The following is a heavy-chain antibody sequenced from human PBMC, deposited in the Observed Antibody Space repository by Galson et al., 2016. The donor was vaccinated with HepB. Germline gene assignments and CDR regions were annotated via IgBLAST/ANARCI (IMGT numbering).Heavy chain of an antibody. D-gene: IGHD6-19*01. V-gene: IGHV6-1*01. CDR3: ARDGYTSGWHGAFEI. J-gene: IGHJ3*02. CDR1: GDSVSGTTIA. Sequence: CAISGDSVSGTTIAWNWIRHSPSRGLEWLGRTYYRSKWYYAYAGSVKSRITINPDTSRNQFSLQLNSVTPEDTAVYYCARDGYTSGWHGAFEIWGQGTMVTVSS. CDR2: TYYRSKWYY.